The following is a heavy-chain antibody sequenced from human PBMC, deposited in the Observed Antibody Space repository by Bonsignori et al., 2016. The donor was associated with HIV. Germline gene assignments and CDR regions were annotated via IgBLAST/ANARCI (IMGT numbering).Heavy chain of an antibody. Sequence: GGSLRLSCAASGFTFSGSAMHWVRQASGKGLEWVGRIRSKANSYATAYAASVKGRFTISRDDSKNTAYLQMNSLKTEDTAVYYCTRHGSSSSDGDYWGQGTLVTVSS. CDR1: GFTFSGSA. CDR2: IRSKANSYAT. CDR3: TRHGSSSSDGDY. V-gene: IGHV3-73*01. J-gene: IGHJ4*02. D-gene: IGHD6-13*01.